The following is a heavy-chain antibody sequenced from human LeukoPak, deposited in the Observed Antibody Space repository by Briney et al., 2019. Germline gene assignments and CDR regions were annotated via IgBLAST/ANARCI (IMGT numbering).Heavy chain of an antibody. D-gene: IGHD6-13*01. CDR1: GYTFSDYY. V-gene: IGHV1-2*02. CDR2: INPNRGIT. CDR3: VGEIAAGVVAGRGFDV. J-gene: IGHJ3*01. Sequence: ASVKVSCKASGYTFSDYYMHWVRQAPGQGLEWMGWINPNRGITNYAQRFQGRVTITRDTSINTAYMELSGLTSDDTAVYLCVGEIAAGVVAGRGFDVWVQGTMVTV.